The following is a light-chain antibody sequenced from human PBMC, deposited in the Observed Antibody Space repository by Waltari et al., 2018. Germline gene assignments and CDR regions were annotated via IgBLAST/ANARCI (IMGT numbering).Light chain of an antibody. CDR2: HDS. CDR3: QAWDSSTAVV. Sequence: WYQQEPGQSPVLVIYHDSKRPAGIPERFAGSNPGNTATLTISGTQAMDEADYYCQAWDSSTAVVFGGGTKLTVL. J-gene: IGLJ2*01. V-gene: IGLV3-1*01.